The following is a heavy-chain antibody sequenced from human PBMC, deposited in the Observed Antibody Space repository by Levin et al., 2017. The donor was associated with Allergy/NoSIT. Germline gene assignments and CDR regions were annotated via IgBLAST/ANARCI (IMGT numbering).Heavy chain of an antibody. CDR1: GFTFSGSA. D-gene: IGHD3-10*01. V-gene: IGHV3-73*01. Sequence: HGESLKISCAASGFTFSGSAMHWVRQASGKGLEWVGRIRSKANSYATAYAASVKGRFTISRDDSKNTAYLQMNSLKTEDTAVYYCTCGSGSYYKCGYWGQGTLVTVSS. CDR3: TCGSGSYYKCGY. J-gene: IGHJ4*02. CDR2: IRSKANSYAT.